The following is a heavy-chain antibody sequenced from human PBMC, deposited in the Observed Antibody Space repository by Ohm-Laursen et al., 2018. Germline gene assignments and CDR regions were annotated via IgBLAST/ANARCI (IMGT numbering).Heavy chain of an antibody. D-gene: IGHD3-22*01. J-gene: IGHJ4*02. Sequence: SLRLSCAASGFTFDDYAMHWVRQAPGKGLEWVSGISWNSGSIGYADSVKGRFTISRDNAKNSLYLQMNSLRAEDTAVYYCARVYYYDSSGYYPDYWGQGTLVTVSS. CDR3: ARVYYYDSSGYYPDY. V-gene: IGHV3-9*01. CDR1: GFTFDDYA. CDR2: ISWNSGSI.